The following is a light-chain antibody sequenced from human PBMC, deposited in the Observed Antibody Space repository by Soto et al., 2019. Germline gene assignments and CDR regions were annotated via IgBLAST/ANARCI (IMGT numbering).Light chain of an antibody. CDR1: QSVSSNY. Sequence: EIVLTQSPGTLSLSPGERATFSCRVSQSVSSNYLAWYQQKPGQAPRLLICGAFKRATGIPDRFSGSGSGTDFTLTISRMEPEDFAVYCCQQYGSSPRTFGQGTKVDIK. CDR3: QQYGSSPRT. J-gene: IGKJ1*01. CDR2: GAF. V-gene: IGKV3-20*01.